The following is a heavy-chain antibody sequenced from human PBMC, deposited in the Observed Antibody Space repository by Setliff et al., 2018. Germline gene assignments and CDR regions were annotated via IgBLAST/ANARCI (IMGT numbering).Heavy chain of an antibody. V-gene: IGHV1-2*02. CDR1: RYTFSSYY. CDR2: INPNSGGT. D-gene: IGHD3-16*02. CDR3: ARDPLYRENLSRVFDF. Sequence: ASVKVSCKSSRYTFSSYYIHWMRQAPGQGLEWVGWINPNSGGTVYAQKLQGRVTLTRDTSISTAYMELSGLSSDDTAVYYCARDPLYRENLSRVFDFWGQGTMVTVSS. J-gene: IGHJ3*01.